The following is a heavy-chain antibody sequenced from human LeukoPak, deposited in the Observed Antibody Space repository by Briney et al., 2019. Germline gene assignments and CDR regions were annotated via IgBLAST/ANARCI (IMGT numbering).Heavy chain of an antibody. J-gene: IGHJ6*02. CDR3: AKDITGTTDYGMDV. D-gene: IGHD1-7*01. CDR2: ISWNSGSI. V-gene: IGHV3-9*01. Sequence: PGGSLRLSCAASGFTFDDYAMHWVRQAPGKGLEWVSGISWNSGSIGYADSVKGRFTISRDNAKNSLYLQMSSLRAEDTALYYCAKDITGTTDYGMDVWGQGTTVTVSS. CDR1: GFTFDDYA.